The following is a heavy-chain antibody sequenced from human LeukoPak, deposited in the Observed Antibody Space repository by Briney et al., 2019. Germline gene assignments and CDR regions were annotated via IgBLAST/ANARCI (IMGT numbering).Heavy chain of an antibody. CDR1: GFTFSSYW. D-gene: IGHD3-9*01. CDR3: ARVKDTNDDITFQH. Sequence: SGGSLRLSCAASGFTFSSYWMSWVRQAPGKGLEWVASIKQDGSQKPYVDSVKGRFTISKDNGKNSLDLQMNSLRAEDTAIYFCARVKDTNDDITFQHWGQGTLVSVSS. V-gene: IGHV3-7*01. CDR2: IKQDGSQK. J-gene: IGHJ1*01.